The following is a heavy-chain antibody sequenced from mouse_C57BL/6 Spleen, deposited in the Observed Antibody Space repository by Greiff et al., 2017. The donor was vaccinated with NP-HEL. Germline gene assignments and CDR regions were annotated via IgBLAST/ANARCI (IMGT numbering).Heavy chain of an antibody. D-gene: IGHD2-1*01. CDR3: ARGGIYYGNYNAMDY. CDR1: GYTFTDHT. V-gene: IGHV1-78*01. J-gene: IGHJ4*01. CDR2: IYPRDGST. Sequence: VQLQQSDAELVKPGASVKISCKVSGYTFTDHTIHWMKQRPEQGLEWIGYIYPRDGSTKYNEKFKGKATLTADKSSSTAYMQLNSLTSEDSAVYFCARGGIYYGNYNAMDYWGQRTSVTVSS.